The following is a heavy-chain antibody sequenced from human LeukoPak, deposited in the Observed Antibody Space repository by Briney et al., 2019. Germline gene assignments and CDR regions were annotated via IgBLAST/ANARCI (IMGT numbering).Heavy chain of an antibody. CDR1: GFTFSSYE. V-gene: IGHV3-48*03. Sequence: GGSLRLSCAASGFTFSSYEMNWVRQAPGKGLEWVSYISSSGSTIYYADSVKGRFTISRDNAKNSLYLQMNSLRAEDTAVYYCARVRPWNDVLDAFDIWGQGTMVTVS. J-gene: IGHJ3*02. CDR3: ARVRPWNDVLDAFDI. CDR2: ISSSGSTI. D-gene: IGHD1-1*01.